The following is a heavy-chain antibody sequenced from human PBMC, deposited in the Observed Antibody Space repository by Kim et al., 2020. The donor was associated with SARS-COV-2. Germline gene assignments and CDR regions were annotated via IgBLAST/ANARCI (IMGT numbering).Heavy chain of an antibody. J-gene: IGHJ6*02. D-gene: IGHD3-10*01. CDR3: AKDSPRDGFTMVREDGRFGLDL. CDR1: GFTFDDYA. CDR2: ISGDGGST. V-gene: IGHV3-43*02. Sequence: GGSLRLSCAASGFTFDDYAMHWVRQAPGEGLEWVSLISGDGGSTYYADSVKGRFTISRDNSKNSLYLQMNSLRTEDTALYYCAKDSPRDGFTMVREDGRFGLDLWGQGTTVTVSS.